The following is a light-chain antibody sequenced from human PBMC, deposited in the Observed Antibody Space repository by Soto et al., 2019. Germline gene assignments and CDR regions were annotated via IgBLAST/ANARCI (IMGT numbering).Light chain of an antibody. Sequence: DIQMPQSPATLYASVGDRVTITCRARQRIGYGLAGYQQEAGKAPKVLIYDASILASGVSSRVSDGGSRTELTLSITGLRPEEFATYYCQRYNKYAWTFGQGTTV. CDR3: QRYNKYAWT. CDR1: QRIGYG. CDR2: DAS. J-gene: IGKJ1*01. V-gene: IGKV1-5*01.